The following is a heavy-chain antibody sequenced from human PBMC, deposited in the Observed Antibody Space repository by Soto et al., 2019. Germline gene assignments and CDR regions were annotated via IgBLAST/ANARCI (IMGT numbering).Heavy chain of an antibody. Sequence: EVQLLESGGGLVQPGGCLRFSCAASGVTFNSYAMSWVRQAPGKGLEWVSAISGSGGSTYYADSVKGRFTISRDNSKNTLYLQMNSLRAEDTAVYYCAKGTRGFGELSYFDYWGQGTLVTVSS. D-gene: IGHD3-10*01. CDR2: ISGSGGST. CDR1: GVTFNSYA. J-gene: IGHJ4*02. CDR3: AKGTRGFGELSYFDY. V-gene: IGHV3-23*01.